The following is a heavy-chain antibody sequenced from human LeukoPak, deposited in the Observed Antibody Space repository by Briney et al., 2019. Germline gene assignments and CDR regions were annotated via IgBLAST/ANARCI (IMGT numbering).Heavy chain of an antibody. Sequence: SETLSLTCTVSGGSISSGGYYWSWIRQHPGKGLGWIGYIYYSGSTYYNPSLKSRVTISVDTSKNQFSLKLSSVTAADTAVYYCAREVAVAGTPYYFDYWGQGTLVTVSS. CDR2: IYYSGST. CDR1: GGSISSGGYY. D-gene: IGHD6-19*01. V-gene: IGHV4-31*03. CDR3: AREVAVAGTPYYFDY. J-gene: IGHJ4*02.